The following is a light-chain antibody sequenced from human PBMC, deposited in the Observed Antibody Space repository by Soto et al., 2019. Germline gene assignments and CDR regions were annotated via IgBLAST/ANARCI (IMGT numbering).Light chain of an antibody. CDR1: SSDVGGYNF. CDR2: DVS. J-gene: IGLJ2*01. CDR3: CSYAGTYTYVV. V-gene: IGLV2-11*01. Sequence: QSVLTQPRSVSGSPGQSVTISCTGTSSDVGGYNFVSWYQHHPGKAPKVLIYDVSKRPSGVPDRFSGSKSGNTASLTISGLQAEDEADDHCCSYAGTYTYVVFGGGTKVTFL.